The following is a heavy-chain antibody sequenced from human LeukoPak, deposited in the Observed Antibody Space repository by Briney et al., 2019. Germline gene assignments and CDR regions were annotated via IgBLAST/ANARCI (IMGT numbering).Heavy chain of an antibody. J-gene: IGHJ4*02. CDR1: GFTVSSNY. CDR2: IYSGGST. CDR3: ARVLGGGASEGDY. Sequence: PGGSLRLSCAASGFTVSSNYMSWVRQAPGKGLEWVSVIYSGGSTYYADSVKGRFIISRNNDKNSMYLQMNSLTEEDTAVYYCARVLGGGASEGDYWGQGTLVTVSS. V-gene: IGHV3-53*01. D-gene: IGHD1-14*01.